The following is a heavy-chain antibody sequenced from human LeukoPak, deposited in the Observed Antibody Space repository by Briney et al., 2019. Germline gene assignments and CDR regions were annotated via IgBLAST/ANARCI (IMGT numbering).Heavy chain of an antibody. J-gene: IGHJ3*02. V-gene: IGHV4-59*08. Sequence: PSETLSLTCTVSGGSISSYYWSWIRQPPGKGLEWIGYIYYSGSTNYNPSLKSRVTISVDTSKNQFSLKLSSVTAADTAVYYCARGVGDILTGYAFDIWGQGTMVTVSS. CDR1: GGSISSYY. CDR3: ARGVGDILTGYAFDI. D-gene: IGHD3-9*01. CDR2: IYYSGST.